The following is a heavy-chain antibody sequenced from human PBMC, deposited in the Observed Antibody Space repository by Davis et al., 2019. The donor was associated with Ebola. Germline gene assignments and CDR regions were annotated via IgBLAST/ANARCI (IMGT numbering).Heavy chain of an antibody. D-gene: IGHD2-15*01. CDR2: IDHMADT. CDR3: ARDRWSNSGEVMDH. V-gene: IGHV4-34*01. CDR1: GKSFRDYY. J-gene: IGHJ6*02. Sequence: PSDTLSLPFALYGKSFRDYYWSWIRQPPGKGLEWIGEIDHMADTKYIPFLKSRVTMSVDTSKNQFSLNLRSVTAADTAVYYCARDRWSNSGEVMDHWGQGTTVTVSS.